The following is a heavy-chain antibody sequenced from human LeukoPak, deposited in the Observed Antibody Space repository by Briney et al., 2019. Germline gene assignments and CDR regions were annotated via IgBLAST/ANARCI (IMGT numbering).Heavy chain of an antibody. Sequence: GGSLRLSCAASGFTFSSYAMSWVRQAPGKSLEWVSSLSGSGGSPNYANSVKGRFTISRDNSKNTLYLQMNSLRAEDTAVYYCANALGGGNTWYYFDCWGQGTLVTVSS. V-gene: IGHV3-23*01. CDR3: ANALGGGNTWYYFDC. D-gene: IGHD6-13*01. J-gene: IGHJ4*02. CDR2: LSGSGGSP. CDR1: GFTFSSYA.